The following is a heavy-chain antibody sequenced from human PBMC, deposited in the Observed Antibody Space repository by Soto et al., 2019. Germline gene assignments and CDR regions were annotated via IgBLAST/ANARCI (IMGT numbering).Heavy chain of an antibody. CDR1: GFTFDDYA. CDR3: AKDMGRPPTATINYYYGMDV. V-gene: IGHV3-9*01. D-gene: IGHD5-12*01. Sequence: GGSLRLSCAASGFTFDDYAMYWVRQAPGKGLEWVSGISWNSGSIGYADSVKGRFTISRDNAKNSLYLQMNSLRAEDTALYYCAKDMGRPPTATINYYYGMDVWGQGTTVTVSS. CDR2: ISWNSGSI. J-gene: IGHJ6*02.